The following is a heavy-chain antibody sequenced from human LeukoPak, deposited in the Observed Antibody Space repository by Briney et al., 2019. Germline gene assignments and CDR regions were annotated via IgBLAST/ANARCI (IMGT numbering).Heavy chain of an antibody. D-gene: IGHD6-13*01. Sequence: SQTLSLTCTVSGGSISSGSYYWGWIRQPPGKGLEWIGSIYYSGSTYYNPSLKSRVTISVDTSKNQFSLKLSSVTAADTAEYYCVPQVWAAAGPGWFDPWGQGTLVTVSS. J-gene: IGHJ5*02. V-gene: IGHV4-39*07. CDR2: IYYSGST. CDR1: GGSISSGSYY. CDR3: VPQVWAAAGPGWFDP.